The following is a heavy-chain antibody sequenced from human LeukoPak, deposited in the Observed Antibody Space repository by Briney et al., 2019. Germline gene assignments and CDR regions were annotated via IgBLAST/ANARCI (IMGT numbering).Heavy chain of an antibody. CDR3: ARGVPLGYCSSTSCSGWFDP. D-gene: IGHD2-2*01. Sequence: ASVKVSCKASGYTFTSYDINWVRQATGQGLEWMGWMNPNSGNTGYAQKFQGRVTMTRNTSISTAYMELSSLRSEDAAVYYCARGVPLGYCSSTSCSGWFDPWGQGTLVTVSS. CDR2: MNPNSGNT. J-gene: IGHJ5*02. CDR1: GYTFTSYD. V-gene: IGHV1-8*01.